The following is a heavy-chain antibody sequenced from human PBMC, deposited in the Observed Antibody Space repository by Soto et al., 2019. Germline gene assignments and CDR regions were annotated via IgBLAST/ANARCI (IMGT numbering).Heavy chain of an antibody. CDR1: GFIFSNYG. Sequence: GGSLRLSCAASGFIFSNYGMHWVRQAPGKGLEWVAVVSSAGSTKYYADSVKGRFTISRDNSKNTVFLQMNSLRAEDTAVYYCAKDLGYSYGGFFDYWGQGTLVTVSS. D-gene: IGHD5-18*01. V-gene: IGHV3-30*18. CDR3: AKDLGYSYGGFFDY. J-gene: IGHJ4*02. CDR2: VSSAGSTK.